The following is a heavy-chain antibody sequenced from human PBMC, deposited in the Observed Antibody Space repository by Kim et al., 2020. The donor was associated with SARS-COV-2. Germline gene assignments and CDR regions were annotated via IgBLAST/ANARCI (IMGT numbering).Heavy chain of an antibody. J-gene: IGHJ6*02. D-gene: IGHD1-1*01. CDR3: AKDPNNWNAPHYYGMDV. V-gene: IGHV3-23*01. Sequence: VKGRLTIARDNSKNTLYLQMNSLRAEDTAIYYCAKDPNNWNAPHYYGMDVWGQGTTVTVSS.